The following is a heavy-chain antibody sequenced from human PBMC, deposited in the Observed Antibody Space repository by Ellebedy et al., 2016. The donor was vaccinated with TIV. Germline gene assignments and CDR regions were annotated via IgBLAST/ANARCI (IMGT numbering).Heavy chain of an antibody. D-gene: IGHD2-15*01. Sequence: ASVKVSCKASGYTFHSNDINWVRQVSGQGLEWMGWVSPDSGNTGYAQQFQGRITITSDTSKTSVYMELSNLISEDTSVYYCARGLGGQGWYNWFDPWGQGTLVTVSS. CDR3: ARGLGGQGWYNWFDP. J-gene: IGHJ5*02. CDR1: GYTFHSND. V-gene: IGHV1-8*01. CDR2: VSPDSGNT.